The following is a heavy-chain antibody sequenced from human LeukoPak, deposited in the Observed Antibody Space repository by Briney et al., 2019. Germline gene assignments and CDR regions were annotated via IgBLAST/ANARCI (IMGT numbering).Heavy chain of an antibody. J-gene: IGHJ3*02. V-gene: IGHV1-18*01. CDR2: ISGHNGNT. CDR3: ARLDASDI. Sequence: ASVKVSCKASGYTFTSYGITWVRQPPGQGPEWMGWISGHNGNTNNAQKLQGRVTMTTDTSTSTASMELRSLRANDTAVYYCARLDASDIWGQGTMVTVSS. CDR1: GYTFTSYG.